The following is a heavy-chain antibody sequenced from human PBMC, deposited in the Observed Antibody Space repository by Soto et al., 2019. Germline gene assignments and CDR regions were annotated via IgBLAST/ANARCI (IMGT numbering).Heavy chain of an antibody. J-gene: IGHJ4*02. CDR1: GFAVNSHW. D-gene: IGHD3-3*01. CDR3: ARDYFSSY. V-gene: IGHV3-66*01. CDR2: IFSTGIT. Sequence: GGSLRLSCAASGFAVNSHWMNWVRQAPGKGLEWVSLIFSTGITQYADSVKGRFSISRDISKNTLYLQMNSLRPEDTAVYFCARDYFSSYWGQGTLVTVSS.